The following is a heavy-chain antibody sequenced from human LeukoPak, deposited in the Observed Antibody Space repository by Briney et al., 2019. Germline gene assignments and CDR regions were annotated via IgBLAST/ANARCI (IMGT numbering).Heavy chain of an antibody. CDR2: ITSSSSTI. Sequence: GGSLRLSCAASGFTFSSYSMNWVRQAPGKGLEWVSYITSSSSTIYYADSVKGRFTISRDNAKNSLYLQMNSLRAEDTAVYYCARDQGPGYSSGWYGSFDYWGQGTLVTVSS. J-gene: IGHJ4*02. CDR1: GFTFSSYS. CDR3: ARDQGPGYSSGWYGSFDY. D-gene: IGHD6-19*01. V-gene: IGHV3-48*01.